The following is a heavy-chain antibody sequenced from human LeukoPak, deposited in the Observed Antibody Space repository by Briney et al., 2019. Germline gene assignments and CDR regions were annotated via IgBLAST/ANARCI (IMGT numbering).Heavy chain of an antibody. CDR2: ISAYNGNT. J-gene: IGHJ6*03. D-gene: IGHD6-19*01. V-gene: IGHV1-18*01. CDR1: GGTFSSYA. CDR3: ARVDSSGWYGYYYMDV. Sequence: ASVKVSCKASGGTFSSYAISWVRQAPGQGLEWMGWISAYNGNTNYGQKLQGRVTMTTDTSTSTAYMELRSLRSDDTAVYYCARVDSSGWYGYYYMDVWGKGTTVTVSS.